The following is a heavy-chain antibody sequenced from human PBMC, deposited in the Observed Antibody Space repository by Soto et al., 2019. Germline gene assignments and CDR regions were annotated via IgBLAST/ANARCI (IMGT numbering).Heavy chain of an antibody. J-gene: IGHJ3*02. D-gene: IGHD3-22*01. Sequence: QLQLLESGPGLVKPSETLSLTCTVSGGSITGRDYYWAWIRQPPGKGLEWIGNIHYSGDTYYNPSHKSRVTISLDTSKNRFSLKMHSVTAADTAVYHCARPRDNYDGSGSNDAFAIWGQGAMVTVSS. CDR3: ARPRDNYDGSGSNDAFAI. CDR2: IHYSGDT. CDR1: GGSITGRDYY. V-gene: IGHV4-39*01.